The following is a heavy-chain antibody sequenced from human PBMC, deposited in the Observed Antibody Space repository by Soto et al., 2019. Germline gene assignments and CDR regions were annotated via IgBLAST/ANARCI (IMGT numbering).Heavy chain of an antibody. CDR1: GFTFSSYG. V-gene: IGHV3-23*01. J-gene: IGHJ5*02. CDR3: AKAIAARPRGVHRFDP. Sequence: VGSLRLSCAASGFTFSSYGMSWVRQAPRKGLEWVASITGSGGVTWYADSVRGRFTISRDNSKILLHLQMNSLRAEGTAVYYCAKAIAARPRGVHRFDPWGQGTRVTVSS. D-gene: IGHD6-6*01. CDR2: ITGSGGVT.